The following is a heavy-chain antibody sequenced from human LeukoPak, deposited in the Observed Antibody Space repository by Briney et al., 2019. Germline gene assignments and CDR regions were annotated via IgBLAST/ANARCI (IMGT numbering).Heavy chain of an antibody. J-gene: IGHJ4*02. V-gene: IGHV3-30*18. CDR2: ISHDGINT. Sequence: GGSLRLSCAASRFSFSNYAMHWVRQDSGRGLEWLAVISHDGINTYYADSVKGRFTISRDNSKNTLYLQMNSLRAEDTAVYYCAKLLYYYDSSQPYWGQGTLVTVSS. CDR1: RFSFSNYA. CDR3: AKLLYYYDSSQPY. D-gene: IGHD3-22*01.